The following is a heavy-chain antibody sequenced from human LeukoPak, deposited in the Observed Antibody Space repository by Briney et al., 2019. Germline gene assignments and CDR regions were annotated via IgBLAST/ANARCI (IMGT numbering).Heavy chain of an antibody. Sequence: ASVKVSCKASGGTFSSYTISWVRQAPGQGLEWMGRIIPTLGIANYAQKFQGRVTITADKSTSTAYMELSSLRSEDTAVYYCARDRGIFGVDNWFDPWGQGTLVTVSS. V-gene: IGHV1-69*04. CDR2: IIPTLGIA. J-gene: IGHJ5*02. CDR1: GGTFSSYT. D-gene: IGHD3-3*01. CDR3: ARDRGIFGVDNWFDP.